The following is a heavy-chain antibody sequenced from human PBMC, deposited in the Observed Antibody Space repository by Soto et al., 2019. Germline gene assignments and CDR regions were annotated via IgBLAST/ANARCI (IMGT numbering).Heavy chain of an antibody. Sequence: EVQLLESGGGLVQPGGSLRLSCAASGFTFSSYAMSWVRQAPGKGLEWVSALSGSGGSTYYADSVKGRFTISRDNSKNTLYLQMNSLRAEDTAVYYCAKVIVVVPAAANDYWGQGTLVTVSS. J-gene: IGHJ4*02. V-gene: IGHV3-23*01. CDR3: AKVIVVVPAAANDY. D-gene: IGHD2-2*01. CDR1: GFTFSSYA. CDR2: LSGSGGST.